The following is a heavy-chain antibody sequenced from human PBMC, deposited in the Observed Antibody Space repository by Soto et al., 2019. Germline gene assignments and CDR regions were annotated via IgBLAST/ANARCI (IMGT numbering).Heavy chain of an antibody. D-gene: IGHD6-13*01. CDR1: GGSISSGDYY. V-gene: IGHV4-30-4*01. CDR2: IYYNGKT. Sequence: PSETLSLTCTVSGGSISSGDYYWSWIRQSPGKGLEWIGYIYYNGKTYYNPSLKSRMTISLDTSKNQFSLQLRSVTAADTAVYDRASDVHSSNSYGPFDIPCWFGTWGQGRLGTVSS. J-gene: IGHJ5*02. CDR3: ASDVHSSNSYGPFDIPCWFGT.